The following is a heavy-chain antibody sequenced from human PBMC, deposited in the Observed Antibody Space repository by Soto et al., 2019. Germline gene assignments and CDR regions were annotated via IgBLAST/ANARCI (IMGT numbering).Heavy chain of an antibody. CDR3: ARHPCSSSFYYHNYYHYGMAF. V-gene: IGHV5-10-1*01. CDR1: GYSFTSYW. CDR2: IDPSDSYT. Sequence: GESLKISCKGSGYSFTSYWISWVRQMPGKGLEWMGRIDPSDSYTNYSPSFQGHVTISADKSISTAYLQWSSLKASDTAMYYCARHPCSSSFYYHNYYHYGMAFCGQGSTVPGSS. J-gene: IGHJ6*02. D-gene: IGHD2-2*01.